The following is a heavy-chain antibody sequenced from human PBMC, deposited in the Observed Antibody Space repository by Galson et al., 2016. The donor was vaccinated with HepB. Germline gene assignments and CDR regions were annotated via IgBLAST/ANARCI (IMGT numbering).Heavy chain of an antibody. Sequence: SLRLSCAASGFTFSSYGIHWVRQAPGKGLEWVAVIWFDGSNKEYADSVKGRFTISRDNSKNTVYLQMNSLRAEDTAVYYCARTYSGSYYLFDYWGQGTLVTVSS. CDR2: IWFDGSNK. CDR3: ARTYSGSYYLFDY. D-gene: IGHD1-26*01. CDR1: GFTFSSYG. V-gene: IGHV3-33*01. J-gene: IGHJ4*02.